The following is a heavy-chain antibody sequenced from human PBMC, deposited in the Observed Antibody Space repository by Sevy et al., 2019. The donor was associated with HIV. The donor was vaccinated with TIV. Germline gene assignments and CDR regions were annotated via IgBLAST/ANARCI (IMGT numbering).Heavy chain of an antibody. Sequence: GGSLRLSCAASGFTFSSYWMSWVRQAPGKGLEWVANIKQDGSEKYYVDSVKGRFTISRDNAKNSLYLQMNSLRAEDTAVDYCAGDSDIVEVVAAPTTHEFDYWGQGTLVTVSS. CDR1: GFTFSSYW. D-gene: IGHD2-15*01. J-gene: IGHJ4*01. CDR2: IKQDGSEK. CDR3: AGDSDIVEVVAAPTTHEFDY. V-gene: IGHV3-7*01.